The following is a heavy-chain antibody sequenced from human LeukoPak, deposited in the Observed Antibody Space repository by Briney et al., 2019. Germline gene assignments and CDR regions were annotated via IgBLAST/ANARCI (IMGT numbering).Heavy chain of an antibody. V-gene: IGHV3-33*06. CDR3: AKDEGICSSTSCWIGGLLGWNGNYYYYMDV. CDR2: IWYDGSNK. Sequence: GGFLRLSCAASGFTFSSYGMHWVRQAPGKGLEWVAVIWYDGSNKYYADSVKGRFTISRDNSKNTLYLQMNSLRAEDTAVYYCAKDEGICSSTSCWIGGLLGWNGNYYYYMDVWGKGTTVTVSS. CDR1: GFTFSSYG. D-gene: IGHD2-2*01. J-gene: IGHJ6*03.